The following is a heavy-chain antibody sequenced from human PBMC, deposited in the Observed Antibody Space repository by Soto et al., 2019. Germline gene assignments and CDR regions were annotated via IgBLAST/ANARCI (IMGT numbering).Heavy chain of an antibody. V-gene: IGHV4-59*01. Sequence: SETLSLTCTVSGGSISGYYWSWIRQPPGKGLEWIGYIYYSGSTNYNPSLKSRVTISVDTSKNQFSLKLSSVTAADTAVYYCARSNYDSAPYFDYWGQGTLVTVPQ. CDR3: ARSNYDSAPYFDY. CDR2: IYYSGST. CDR1: GGSISGYY. D-gene: IGHD3-22*01. J-gene: IGHJ4*02.